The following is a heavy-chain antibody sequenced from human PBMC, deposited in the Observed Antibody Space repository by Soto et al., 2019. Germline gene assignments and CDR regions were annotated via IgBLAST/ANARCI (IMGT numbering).Heavy chain of an antibody. J-gene: IGHJ6*02. V-gene: IGHV3-11*01. D-gene: IGHD3-16*01. Sequence: QVQLVESGGGLVKPGGSLRLSCAASGFTFSDYYMTWIRQAPGKGLEWVSYMSSSGNDIYYADSVKGRFTISRDNTENSLFLQMNSLRAEDTAIYYCARVGRDYYYGMDVWGQGTTVTVSS. CDR2: MSSSGNDI. CDR1: GFTFSDYY. CDR3: ARVGRDYYYGMDV.